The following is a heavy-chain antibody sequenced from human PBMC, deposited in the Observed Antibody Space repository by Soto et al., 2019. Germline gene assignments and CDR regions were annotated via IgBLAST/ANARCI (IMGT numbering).Heavy chain of an antibody. J-gene: IGHJ6*02. D-gene: IGHD2-2*02. Sequence: LRLSCVGSGFTFSTYSINWVRQAPGKGLGWVSSISSRSDIYYADSVKGRFTISRDNAKNSVSLQMNSLRAEDTAVYYCAREYTAWPLAYGLDVWGQGTTVTVSS. V-gene: IGHV3-21*01. CDR3: AREYTAWPLAYGLDV. CDR1: GFTFSTYS. CDR2: ISSRSDI.